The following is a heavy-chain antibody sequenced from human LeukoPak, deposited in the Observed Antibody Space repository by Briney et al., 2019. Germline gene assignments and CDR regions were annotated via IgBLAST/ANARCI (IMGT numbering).Heavy chain of an antibody. CDR2: ISTSGSSI. Sequence: GGSLRLSCAASGFTFSIYEINWVRQAPGKGLEWLSHISTSGSSIHYADPVKGRFTISRDNAKNSLYLQMNSLRAEDTAVYYCAELGITMIGGVWGKGTTVTISS. V-gene: IGHV3-48*03. D-gene: IGHD3-10*02. J-gene: IGHJ6*04. CDR3: AELGITMIGGV. CDR1: GFTFSIYE.